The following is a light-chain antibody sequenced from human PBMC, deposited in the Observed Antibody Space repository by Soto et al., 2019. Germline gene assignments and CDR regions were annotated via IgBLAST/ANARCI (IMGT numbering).Light chain of an antibody. CDR3: QQYGSYSPWT. Sequence: DIQMTQSPSTLSASVGDRVTITCRASQSIGSWLAGYQQKPGKAPKLLIYKASSLESGVPSSFSGSGSGTEFTLTISSLQPDDFASYYCQQYGSYSPWTFGQGTKVDIK. J-gene: IGKJ1*01. CDR2: KAS. V-gene: IGKV1-5*03. CDR1: QSIGSW.